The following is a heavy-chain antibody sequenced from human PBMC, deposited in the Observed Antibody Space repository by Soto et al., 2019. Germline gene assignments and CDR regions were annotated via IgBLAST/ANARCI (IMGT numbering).Heavy chain of an antibody. CDR3: ASGYYGSGSYHNADWFDP. J-gene: IGHJ5*02. Sequence: QVQLQESGPGLVKPSETLSLTCTVSGGSVSSGSYYWSWIRQPTGKGLEWIGYIYYRGSTNYNPSLKSRVTISVDTSKNQFSLKMSSVTAADTAVYNCASGYYGSGSYHNADWFDPWGQGTLVTVSP. CDR2: IYYRGST. CDR1: GGSVSSGSYY. D-gene: IGHD3-10*01. V-gene: IGHV4-61*01.